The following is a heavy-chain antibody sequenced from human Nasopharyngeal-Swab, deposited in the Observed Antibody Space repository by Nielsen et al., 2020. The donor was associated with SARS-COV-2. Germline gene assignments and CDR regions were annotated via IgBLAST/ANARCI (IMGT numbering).Heavy chain of an antibody. V-gene: IGHV1-46*01. CDR2: INPSGGST. CDR1: GYTFTSYY. J-gene: IGHJ4*02. CDR3: ASNARNHGYIWGNYHQIDY. D-gene: IGHD3-16*02. Sequence: ASVKVSCKASGYTFTSYYMHWVRQAPGQGLEWMGIINPSGGSTSYAQKFQGRVTMTTDTSTSTVYMELSSLRSEDTAVYYCASNARNHGYIWGNYHQIDYWGQGTLVTVSS.